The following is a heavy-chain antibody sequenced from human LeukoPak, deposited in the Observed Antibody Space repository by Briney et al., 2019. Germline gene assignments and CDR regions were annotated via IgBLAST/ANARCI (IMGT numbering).Heavy chain of an antibody. J-gene: IGHJ4*02. CDR3: ARDIRMYSSGWFLDY. V-gene: IGHV1-18*01. D-gene: IGHD6-19*01. Sequence: ASVMLSCKASGYIFSNYGISWVRQAPGQGLEWMGWISANNGNTDYAQKLQGRVTLTTDTSTRTAYMALRSLASDDTAVYYCARDIRMYSSGWFLDYWGQGTLVTVSS. CDR2: ISANNGNT. CDR1: GYIFSNYG.